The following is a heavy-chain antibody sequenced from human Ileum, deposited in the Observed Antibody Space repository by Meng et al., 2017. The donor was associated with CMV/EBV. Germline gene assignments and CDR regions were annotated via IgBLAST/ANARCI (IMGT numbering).Heavy chain of an antibody. D-gene: IGHD1-26*01. CDR3: AKAVGTATSNYIDN. J-gene: IGHJ4*02. CDR1: GFTFRDYA. V-gene: IGHV3-43D*03. Sequence: GGSLRLSCAASGFTFRDYAMQWVRQVPGKGLEWVSLISWDAIKTYYADSVRGRFTISRDNSEKSLYLQMNSLRPEDTALYYCAKAVGTATSNYIDNWGQGTLVTVSS. CDR2: ISWDAIKT.